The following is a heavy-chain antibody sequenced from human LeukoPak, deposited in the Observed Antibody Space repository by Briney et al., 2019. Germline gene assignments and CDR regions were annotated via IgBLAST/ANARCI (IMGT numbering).Heavy chain of an antibody. CDR2: ISSSSSYI. CDR1: GFTFSSYS. V-gene: IGHV3-21*01. CDR3: ARDGRRGIQLWASDY. D-gene: IGHD5-18*01. J-gene: IGHJ4*02. Sequence: PGGSLRLSCAASGFTFSSYSMNWVRQAPGKGLEWVSSISSSSSYIYYADSVKGRFTISRDNAKDSLYLQMNSLRAEDTAVYYCARDGRRGIQLWASDYWGQGTLVTVSS.